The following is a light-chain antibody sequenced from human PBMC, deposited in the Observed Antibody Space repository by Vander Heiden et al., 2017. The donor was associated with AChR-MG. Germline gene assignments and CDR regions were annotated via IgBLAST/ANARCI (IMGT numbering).Light chain of an antibody. CDR1: QSVTSIY. V-gene: IGKV3-20*01. CDR2: NTS. Sequence: EIVLTQSPGTLPLSPGERATLSCRASQSVTSIYFAWYQQKPGQPPRLLIYNTSSRATGIPDRFSGSGSGTDFTLTISRLEPEDFAVYYCQHYGSSSYTFGQGTKLEI. CDR3: QHYGSSSYT. J-gene: IGKJ2*01.